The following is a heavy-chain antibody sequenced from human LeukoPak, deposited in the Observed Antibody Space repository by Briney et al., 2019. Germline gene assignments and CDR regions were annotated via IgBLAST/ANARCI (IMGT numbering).Heavy chain of an antibody. D-gene: IGHD6-19*01. Sequence: GGSLRLSCAASGFTFSSYAMCWVRQAPAKGQEWDSAISGSGGSTYYADSVKGRCTISTDNSKNTLYIQMNRLRAYGTAVYNCAKDRRAQVAGAFDYWGQGTLVTVSS. CDR1: GFTFSSYA. CDR3: AKDRRAQVAGAFDY. V-gene: IGHV3-23*01. CDR2: ISGSGGST. J-gene: IGHJ4*02.